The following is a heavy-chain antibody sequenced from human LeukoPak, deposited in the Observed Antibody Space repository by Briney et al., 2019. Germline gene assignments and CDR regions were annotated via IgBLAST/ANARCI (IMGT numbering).Heavy chain of an antibody. CDR1: GFTFTDYD. D-gene: IGHD6-19*01. Sequence: PGGSLRLSCAASGFTFTDYDMHWGREVIGKGLEWVSAIGIRGDTHYSGSVKGRFTIPRENAESSLYLQMNSLRAEDTAVYYCARGGIQVSGIDEFDYWGQGTLVTVSS. J-gene: IGHJ4*02. CDR2: IGIRGDT. CDR3: ARGGIQVSGIDEFDY. V-gene: IGHV3-13*01.